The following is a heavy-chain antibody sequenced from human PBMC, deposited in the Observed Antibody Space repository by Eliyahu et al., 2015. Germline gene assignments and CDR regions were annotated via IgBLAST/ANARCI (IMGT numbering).Heavy chain of an antibody. CDR2: GST. J-gene: IGHJ6*02. Sequence: GSTNYNPSLKSRVTISVDTSKNQFSLKLSSVTAADTAVYYCARGPCWVQGKGGGGRRNPYYYYYGMDVWGQGTTVTVSS. D-gene: IGHD3-10*01. V-gene: IGHV4-34*01. CDR3: ARGPCWVQGKGGGGRRNPYYYYYGMDV.